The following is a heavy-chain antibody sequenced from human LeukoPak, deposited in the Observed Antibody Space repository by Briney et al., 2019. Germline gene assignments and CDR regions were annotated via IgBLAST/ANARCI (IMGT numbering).Heavy chain of an antibody. CDR3: ARETGKTSDAFDI. D-gene: IGHD1-14*01. CDR2: IYSGGNT. CDR1: GFTVSSNY. V-gene: IGHV3-53*01. J-gene: IGHJ3*02. Sequence: GGSLRLSCAASGFTVSSNYMSWVRQAPGKGLEWVSVIYSGGNTYYADSVQGRFTISRDNSKNTVYLQMNSLRAEDTAMYYCARETGKTSDAFDIWGQGTMVTVSS.